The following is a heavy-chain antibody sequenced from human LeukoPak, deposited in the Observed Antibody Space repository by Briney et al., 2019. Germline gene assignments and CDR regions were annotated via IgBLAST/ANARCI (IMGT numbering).Heavy chain of an antibody. CDR3: ARGEGYYYYMDV. V-gene: IGHV1-46*01. CDR2: INPSGDSP. J-gene: IGHJ6*03. Sequence: ASVKVSCKASGYTFTSYDINWVRQATGQGLEWMGIINPSGDSPTYAQKFQGRVTMTRDMSTSTVYMELSSLRSEDTAVYYCARGEGYYYYMDVWGKGTTVTVSS. CDR1: GYTFTSYD.